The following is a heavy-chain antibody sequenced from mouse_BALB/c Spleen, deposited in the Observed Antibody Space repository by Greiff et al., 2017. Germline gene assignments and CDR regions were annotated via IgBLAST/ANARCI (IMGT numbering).Heavy chain of an antibody. CDR1: GFSFSSYD. D-gene: IGHD1-1*01. CDR3: ARCLYYGSSYDFAY. Sequence: EVLLVESGGGLVKPGGSLKLSCAASGFSFSSYDMSWVRQTPEKRLEWVAYISSGGSTYYPDSVMGRCTISRDNARNILYLQMSSLRSEDTAMYYCARCLYYGSSYDFAYWGQGTLVTVSA. CDR2: ISSGGST. J-gene: IGHJ3*01. V-gene: IGHV5-6-5*01.